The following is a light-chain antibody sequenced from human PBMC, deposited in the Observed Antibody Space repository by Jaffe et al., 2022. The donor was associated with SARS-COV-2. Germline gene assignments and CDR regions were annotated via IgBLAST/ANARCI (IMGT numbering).Light chain of an antibody. J-gene: IGLJ2*01. CDR2: RDS. V-gene: IGLV3-9*01. CDR3: QVWDSSTMV. CDR1: NIGSKN. Sequence: SYELTQPLSVSVSLGQTARITCGGNNIGSKNVHWYQQKPGQAPVLVIFRDSNRPSGIPERFSGSNSANTATLTISRAQAGDEADYYCQVWDSSTMVFGGGTKLTVL.